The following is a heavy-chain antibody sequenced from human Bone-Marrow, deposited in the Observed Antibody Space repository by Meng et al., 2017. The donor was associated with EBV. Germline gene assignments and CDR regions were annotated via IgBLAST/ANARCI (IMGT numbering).Heavy chain of an antibody. Sequence: QVQLVQSGSELKKPGASVKVSCKAAGYTFTKNALNWVRQAPGQGLEWMGWINTDAGNPTYAQGFIGRFVFSLDTSVSTAYLQISSLKTEDTAVYYCARSRRPPFCSSTSCYTAGADHWGQGTMVTVSA. D-gene: IGHD2-2*02. CDR1: GYTFTKNA. CDR3: ARSRRPPFCSSTSCYTAGADH. J-gene: IGHJ4*02. V-gene: IGHV7-4-1*02. CDR2: INTDAGNP.